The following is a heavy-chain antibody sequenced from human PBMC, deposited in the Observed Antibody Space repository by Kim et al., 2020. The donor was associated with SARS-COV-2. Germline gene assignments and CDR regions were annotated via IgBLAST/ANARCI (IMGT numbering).Heavy chain of an antibody. Sequence: GGSLRLSCAASGFTFSSYAMSWVRQAPGKGLEWVSVIYSGGSSTYYADSVKGRFTISRDNSKNTLYLQMNSLRAEDTAVYYCARGRDGSVIGYWGQGTLVTVSS. CDR3: ARGRDGSVIGY. V-gene: IGHV3-23*03. J-gene: IGHJ4*02. CDR2: IYSGGSST. D-gene: IGHD3-22*01. CDR1: GFTFSSYA.